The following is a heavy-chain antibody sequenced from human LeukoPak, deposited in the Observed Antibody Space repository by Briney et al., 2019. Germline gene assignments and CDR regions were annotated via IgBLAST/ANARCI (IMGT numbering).Heavy chain of an antibody. CDR1: GFTFSSYS. Sequence: GGSLRLSCAASGFTFSSYSMNWVRQAPGKGLEWVSSISSSSSYIYYADSVKGRFTISRDNAKNSLYLQMNSLRAEDTAVYYCARDGAVAGRIFFQHWGQGTLSPSPQ. CDR3: ARDGAVAGRIFFQH. CDR2: ISSSSSYI. J-gene: IGHJ1*01. D-gene: IGHD6-19*01. V-gene: IGHV3-21*01.